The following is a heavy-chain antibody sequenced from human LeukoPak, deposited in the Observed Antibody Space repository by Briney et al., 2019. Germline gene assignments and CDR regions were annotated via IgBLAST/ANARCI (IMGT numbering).Heavy chain of an antibody. CDR2: ISAYNGNT. CDR3: ARDYTTEYDSSGYDAFDI. D-gene: IGHD3-22*01. CDR1: GYTFTSYG. Sequence: ASVKVSCTASGYTFTSYGISWVRQAPGQGLEWMGWISAYNGNTNYAQKLQGRVTMTTDTSTSTAYMELRSPRSDDTAVYYCARDYTTEYDSSGYDAFDIWGQGTMVTVSS. J-gene: IGHJ3*02. V-gene: IGHV1-18*01.